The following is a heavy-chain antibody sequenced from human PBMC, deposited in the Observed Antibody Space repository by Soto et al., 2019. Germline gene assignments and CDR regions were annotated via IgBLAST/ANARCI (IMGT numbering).Heavy chain of an antibody. D-gene: IGHD3-16*01. Sequence: GGSLRLSCAASGFTFDDYSMHWVRQAPGKGLEWVSGISYNSESVAYADSVKGRFTISRDDAQNSLYLQMNSLRPDDTALYYCGKIKAPVLSPGYFDYWGQGTLVTVSS. CDR1: GFTFDDYS. CDR2: ISYNSESV. V-gene: IGHV3-9*01. CDR3: GKIKAPVLSPGYFDY. J-gene: IGHJ4*02.